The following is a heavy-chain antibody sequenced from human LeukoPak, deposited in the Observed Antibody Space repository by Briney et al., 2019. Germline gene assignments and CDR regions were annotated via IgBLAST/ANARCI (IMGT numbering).Heavy chain of an antibody. CDR2: LSYDGSNK. CDR1: GFTFSGYG. CDR3: ARGNLRGGYYFDY. D-gene: IGHD3-10*01. Sequence: LPGRSLRLSCAASGFTFSGYGIHWVRQAPGKGLEWVAFLSYDGSNKFYADSVKGRFTISRDNSENTLHLQMNTLRAEDTAVYYCARGNLRGGYYFDYWGQGTLVTVSS. J-gene: IGHJ4*02. V-gene: IGHV3-33*01.